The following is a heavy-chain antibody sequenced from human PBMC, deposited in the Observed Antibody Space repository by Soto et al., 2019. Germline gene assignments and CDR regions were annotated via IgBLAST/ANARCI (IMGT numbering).Heavy chain of an antibody. CDR2: IKSKTDGGTT. Sequence: GGSLRLSCAASGFTFSNAWMSWVRQAPEKGLEWVGRIKSKTDGGTTDYAAPVKGRFTISRDDSKNTLYLQMNSLKTEDTAVYYCTTGDDPVYYFDYWGQGTLVTVSS. J-gene: IGHJ4*02. CDR1: GFTFSNAW. CDR3: TTGDDPVYYFDY. D-gene: IGHD3-3*01. V-gene: IGHV3-15*01.